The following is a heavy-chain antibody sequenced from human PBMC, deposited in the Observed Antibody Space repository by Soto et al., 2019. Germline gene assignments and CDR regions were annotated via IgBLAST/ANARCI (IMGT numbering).Heavy chain of an antibody. CDR3: AHGPMVRGVIMAFDY. V-gene: IGHV2-5*01. CDR2: IYWNDDK. J-gene: IGHJ4*02. D-gene: IGHD3-10*01. Sequence: GLDLEWLALIYWNDDKRYSPSLKSRLTITKDTSKNQVVLTMTNMDPVDTATYYCAHGPMVRGVIMAFDYWGQGTLVTVSS.